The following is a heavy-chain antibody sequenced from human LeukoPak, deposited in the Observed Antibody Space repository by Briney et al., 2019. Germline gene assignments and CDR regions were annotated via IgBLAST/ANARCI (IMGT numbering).Heavy chain of an antibody. V-gene: IGHV1-69*01. D-gene: IGHD3-3*01. CDR2: VIPIFATA. CDR1: GGTFSSYA. CDR3: ARGSDFWSGYYYRAVDGWFDP. J-gene: IGHJ5*02. Sequence: GSSEKVSRKHSGGTFSSYAISWVRQAPAPALEWMGGVIPIFATANYVQKFQGRVTITADESTSTAYMELSSLRSEDTAVYYCARGSDFWSGYYYRAVDGWFDPWGQGTLVTVSS.